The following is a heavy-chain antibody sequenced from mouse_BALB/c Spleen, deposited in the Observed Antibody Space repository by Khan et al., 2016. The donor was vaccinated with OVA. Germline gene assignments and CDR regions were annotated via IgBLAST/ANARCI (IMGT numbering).Heavy chain of an antibody. CDR3: ARVRDWYYGSSPFAY. CDR1: GFTFSSYG. CDR2: INSNGGST. V-gene: IGHV5-6-3*01. Sequence: EVELVESGGVLVQPGGSLKLSCAASGFTFSSYGMSWVRQTPDKRLELVATINSNGGSTYYPDSVKGRCTISRDNAKNTLYLQMSSLKSEDTALYYCARVRDWYYGSSPFAYWGQGTLVTVSA. D-gene: IGHD1-1*01. J-gene: IGHJ3*01.